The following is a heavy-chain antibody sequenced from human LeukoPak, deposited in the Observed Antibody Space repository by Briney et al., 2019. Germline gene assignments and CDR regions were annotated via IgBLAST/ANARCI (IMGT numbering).Heavy chain of an antibody. J-gene: IGHJ3*02. CDR2: ISSSSSYI. D-gene: IGHD6-19*01. V-gene: IGHV3-21*01. CDR3: ARAAAGTTPGDAFDI. Sequence: PGGSLRLSCAASGFTFSSYSMNWVRQAPGKGLEWVSSISSSSSYIYYADSVKGRFTISRDNAKNSLYLQTNSLRAEDTAVYYCARAAAGTTPGDAFDIWGQGTMVTVSS. CDR1: GFTFSSYS.